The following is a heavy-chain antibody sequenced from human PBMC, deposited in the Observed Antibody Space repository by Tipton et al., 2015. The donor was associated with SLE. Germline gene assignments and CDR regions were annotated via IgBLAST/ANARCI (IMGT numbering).Heavy chain of an antibody. V-gene: IGHV4-39*07. CDR2: MYYSGST. CDR1: GGSITSSSYY. CDR3: ARDEYRYDTTGYHLLGHFDF. J-gene: IGHJ4*02. Sequence: LSLTCIVSGGSITSSSYYWGWIRQPPGKGLEWIGSMYYSGSTYYTPSLKSRVTISVDTSKNQFSLNLSSVTAADTAVYYCARDEYRYDTTGYHLLGHFDFWGQGTLVTVSS. D-gene: IGHD3-22*01.